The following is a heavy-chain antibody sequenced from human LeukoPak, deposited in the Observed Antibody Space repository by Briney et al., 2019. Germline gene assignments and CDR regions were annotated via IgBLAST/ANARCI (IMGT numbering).Heavy chain of an antibody. V-gene: IGHV4-39*01. J-gene: IGHJ6*02. CDR3: ARVGVMATVNGYRYRSLHV. D-gene: IGHD3-16*01. CDR2: IYYSGST. CDR1: GGSISSSSYY. Sequence: SETLSLTCTVSGGSISSSSYYWGWIRQPPGRGLEWIGSIYYSGSTYYNPSRKSRVTISVDTSKNQFSLKLSSVTAAETAVYYCARVGVMATVNGYRYRSLHVWGQGTTVAVSS.